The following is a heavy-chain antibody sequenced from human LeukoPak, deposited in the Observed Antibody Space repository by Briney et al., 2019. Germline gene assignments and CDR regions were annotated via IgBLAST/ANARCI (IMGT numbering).Heavy chain of an antibody. Sequence: SVKVSCKASGGTFSSYAISWVRQAPGQGLEWMGGIIPIFGTANYAQRFQGRVTITADESTSTAYMELSSLRSEDTAVYYCARGRWDYYDSSGYYSPFDYWGQGTLVTVSS. CDR3: ARGRWDYYDSSGYYSPFDY. D-gene: IGHD3-22*01. V-gene: IGHV1-69*13. CDR1: GGTFSSYA. J-gene: IGHJ4*02. CDR2: IIPIFGTA.